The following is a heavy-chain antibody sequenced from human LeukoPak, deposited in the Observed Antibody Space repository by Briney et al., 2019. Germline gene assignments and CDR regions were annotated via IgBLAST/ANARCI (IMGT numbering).Heavy chain of an antibody. Sequence: GASLQISCQGSGSFFSSYWIGWVRPLPGKGLEWMGIIYPGDSDPSSTPSFQGQGTISADNSISPSYLQWTSLKASDTAIYYCARLKGDIVVVPAAIGSGWFDPWGQGTLVTVSS. D-gene: IGHD2-2*02. CDR1: GSFFSSYW. J-gene: IGHJ5*02. CDR3: ARLKGDIVVVPAAIGSGWFDP. V-gene: IGHV5-51*01. CDR2: IYPGDSDP.